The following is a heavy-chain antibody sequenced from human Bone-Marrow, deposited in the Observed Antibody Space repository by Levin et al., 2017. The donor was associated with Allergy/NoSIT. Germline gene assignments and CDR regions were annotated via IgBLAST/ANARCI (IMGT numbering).Heavy chain of an antibody. D-gene: IGHD2-2*02. V-gene: IGHV6-1*01. J-gene: IGHJ6*02. CDR2: TYYRSKWYN. Sequence: SQTLSLPCAISWDSVSSTSAAWNWIRQSPSRGLEWLGRTYYRSKWYNDYAVSVKSRITINPDTSKNQFSLQLNSVTPEDTAVYYCARDETYCSSTSCYRGKNHLGDYYYGMDVWGQGTTVTVSS. CDR1: WDSVSSTSAA. CDR3: ARDETYCSSTSCYRGKNHLGDYYYGMDV.